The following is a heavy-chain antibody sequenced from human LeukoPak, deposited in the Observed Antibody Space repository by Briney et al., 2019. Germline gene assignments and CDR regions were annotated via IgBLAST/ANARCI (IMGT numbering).Heavy chain of an antibody. D-gene: IGHD3-10*01. CDR3: ARDTYYYGSGSFHWFDP. CDR2: INPNSGGT. V-gene: IGHV1-2*02. CDR1: GYTFTGYY. J-gene: IGHJ5*02. Sequence: ASVKVSCKASGYTFTGYYTHWVRQAPGQGLEWMGWINPNSGGTNYAQKFRGRVTMTRDTSISTAYMELSRLRSDDTAVYYCARDTYYYGSGSFHWFDPWGQGTLVTVSS.